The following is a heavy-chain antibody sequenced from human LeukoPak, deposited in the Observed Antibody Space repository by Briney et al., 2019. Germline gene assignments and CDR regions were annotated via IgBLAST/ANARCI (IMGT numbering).Heavy chain of an antibody. D-gene: IGHD2/OR15-2a*01. J-gene: IGHJ4*02. V-gene: IGHV4-34*01. CDR1: GGSFSGYY. CDR3: ATDIGYNYFG. CDR2: INHSGST. Sequence: SETLSLTCAVYGGSFSGYYWSWIRQPPGKGLEWIGEINHSGSTNYNPSLKSRVTISVDTSKNQFSLKLSSVTAADTAVYYCATDIGYNYFGWGQGTLVTVSS.